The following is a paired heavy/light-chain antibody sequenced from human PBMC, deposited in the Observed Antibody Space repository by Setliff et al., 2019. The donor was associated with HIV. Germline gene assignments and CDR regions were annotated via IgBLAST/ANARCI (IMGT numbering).Heavy chain of an antibody. CDR2: ISYDGSNK. Sequence: QVQLVESGGGVVQPGRSLRLSCAASGFTFSSYAMHWVRQAPGKGLEWVAVISYDGSNKYYADSVKGRFTISRDNSKNTLYLQMNSLRAEDTAVYYCARTGPDYDSSGFHAFDIWGQGTMVTVSS. V-gene: IGHV3-30-3*01. CDR1: GFTFSSYA. CDR3: ARTGPDYDSSGFHAFDI. J-gene: IGHJ3*02. D-gene: IGHD3-22*01.
Light chain of an antibody. V-gene: IGKV3-15*01. J-gene: IGKJ1*01. CDR1: QSVSSN. CDR3: QQYNNWPLWT. Sequence: EIVMTQSPATLSVSPGERATLSCRASQSVSSNLAWYQQKPGQAPRLLIYGASTRATGIPARFSGSGSGTEFTLTISSMQSEDFAVYYCQQYNNWPLWTFGQGTKVEIK. CDR2: GAS.